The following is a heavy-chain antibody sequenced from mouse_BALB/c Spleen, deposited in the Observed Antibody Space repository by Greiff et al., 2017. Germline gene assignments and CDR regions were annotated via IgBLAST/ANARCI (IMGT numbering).Heavy chain of an antibody. CDR2: IDPSDSYT. CDR1: GYTFTSYW. J-gene: IGHJ2*01. CDR3: TRGQIYYDYDGYYFDY. D-gene: IGHD2-4*01. V-gene: IGHV1S127*01. Sequence: VQLQQPGAELVKPGASVKMSCKASGYTFTSYWMHWVKQRPGQGLEWIGVIDPSDSYTSYNQKFKGKATLTVDTSSSTAYMQLSSLTSEDSAVYYCTRGQIYYDYDGYYFDYWGQGTTLTVSS.